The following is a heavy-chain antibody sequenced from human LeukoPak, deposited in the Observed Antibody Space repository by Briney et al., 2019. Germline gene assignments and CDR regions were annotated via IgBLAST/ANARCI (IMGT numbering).Heavy chain of an antibody. CDR3: ARGIAVAGKRFWFDP. V-gene: IGHV1-18*01. CDR1: GYTFTSYG. D-gene: IGHD6-19*01. CDR2: ISAYNGNT. Sequence: ASVKVSCKASGYTFTSYGISWVRQAPGQGLEWMGWISAYNGNTNYAQKLQGRVTMTTDTSTSTAYMELRSLRSDDTAVYYCARGIAVAGKRFWFDPWGQGTLVTVSS. J-gene: IGHJ5*02.